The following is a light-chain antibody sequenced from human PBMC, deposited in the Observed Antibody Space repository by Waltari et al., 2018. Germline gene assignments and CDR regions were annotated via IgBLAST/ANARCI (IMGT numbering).Light chain of an antibody. CDR3: NSRHSRGNYRL. J-gene: IGLJ1*01. CDR2: DQD. Sequence: SSELTQDPAVSVAVGQTVRITCQGDSLRSYYASWYQQKPGQAPVLVIYDQDKRPSGIPDRFSASSSGTTASLTITGAQAEDEADYYCNSRHSRGNYRLFGTGTKVSVL. CDR1: SLRSYY. V-gene: IGLV3-19*01.